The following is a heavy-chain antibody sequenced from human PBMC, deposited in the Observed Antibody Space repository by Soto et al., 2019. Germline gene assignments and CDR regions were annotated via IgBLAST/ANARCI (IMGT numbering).Heavy chain of an antibody. CDR3: AKDFSYDSSGYYYVNIVVGYYFDY. CDR2: ISGSGGST. V-gene: IGHV3-23*01. CDR1: GFTFSSYA. J-gene: IGHJ4*02. Sequence: GGSLRLSCAASGFTFSSYAMSWVRQAPGKGLEWVSAISGSGGSTYYADSVKGRFTISRDNSKNTLYLQMNSLRAEDTAVYYCAKDFSYDSSGYYYVNIVVGYYFDYWGQGTLVTVSS. D-gene: IGHD3-22*01.